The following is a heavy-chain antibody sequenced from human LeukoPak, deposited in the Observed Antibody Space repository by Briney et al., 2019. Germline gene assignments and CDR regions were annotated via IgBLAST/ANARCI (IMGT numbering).Heavy chain of an antibody. CDR2: MNPNSGNT. J-gene: IGHJ3*02. CDR1: GYTFTSYD. V-gene: IGHV1-8*01. Sequence: EASVKVSCKASGYTFTSYDINWVRQAPGQGLEWMRWMNPNSGNTGYAQKFQGRVTMTRNTSISTAYMELSSLRSEDTAVYYCARVIVVANEAFDIWGQGTMVTVSS. D-gene: IGHD3-22*01. CDR3: ARVIVVANEAFDI.